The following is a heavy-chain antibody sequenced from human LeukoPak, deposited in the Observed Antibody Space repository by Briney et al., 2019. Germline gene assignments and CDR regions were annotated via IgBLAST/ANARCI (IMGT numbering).Heavy chain of an antibody. CDR3: ARGFRHYDP. CDR1: GGSFSGYY. D-gene: IGHD3-10*01. V-gene: IGHV4-34*01. J-gene: IGHJ5*02. CDR2: INHSGST. Sequence: SETLSLTCAVYGGSFSGYYWSWIRKPPGKGLEWIGEINHSGSTNYNPSLKSRVTISVDTSKNQFSLKLSSVTAADTAVYYCARGFRHYDPWGQGTLVTVSS.